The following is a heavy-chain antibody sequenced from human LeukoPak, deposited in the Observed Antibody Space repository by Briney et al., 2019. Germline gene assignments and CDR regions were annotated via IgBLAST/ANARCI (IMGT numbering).Heavy chain of an antibody. CDR2: IYYSGST. CDR1: GGSISSYY. V-gene: IGHV4-59*01. D-gene: IGHD2-2*02. J-gene: IGHJ6*03. CDR3: AREDIVVVPAAIPNNYYYYMDV. Sequence: KPSETLSLTCTVSGGSISSYYWSWIRQPPGKGLEWIGYIYYSGSTNYNPSLKSRVTISVDTSNIQFSLKLSSVTDADTAVYYCAREDIVVVPAAIPNNYYYYMDVWGKGTTVTVSS.